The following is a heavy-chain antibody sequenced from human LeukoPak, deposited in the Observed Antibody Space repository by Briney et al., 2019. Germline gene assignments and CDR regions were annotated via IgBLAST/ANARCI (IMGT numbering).Heavy chain of an antibody. CDR1: GFTFSSYG. V-gene: IGHV3-30*03. Sequence: PGRSLRLSCAASGFTFSSYGMHWVRQAPGKGLEWVAVISYDGSNKYYADSVKGRFTISRDDSKSIAYLQMNSLKTEDTAVYYCTRGGQVVAGYFDYWGQGTLVTVSS. CDR2: ISYDGSNK. D-gene: IGHD6-19*01. J-gene: IGHJ4*02. CDR3: TRGGQVVAGYFDY.